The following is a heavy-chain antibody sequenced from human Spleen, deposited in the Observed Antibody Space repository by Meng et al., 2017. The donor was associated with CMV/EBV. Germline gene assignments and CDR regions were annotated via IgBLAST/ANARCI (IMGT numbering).Heavy chain of an antibody. Sequence: ASVKVSCKASEYTFTDYYMHWVRQAPGQGLEWMGWINPNSGGTNYAQKFQGRVTMTRDTSISTDYMELSRLTSDDTAVYYCARGNYYGSGSPRGDWIDPWGQGTLVTVSS. J-gene: IGHJ5*02. V-gene: IGHV1-2*02. CDR3: ARGNYYGSGSPRGDWIDP. D-gene: IGHD3-10*01. CDR1: EYTFTDYY. CDR2: INPNSGGT.